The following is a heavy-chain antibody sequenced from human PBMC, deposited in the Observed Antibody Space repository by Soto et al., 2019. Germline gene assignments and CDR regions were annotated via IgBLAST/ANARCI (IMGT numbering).Heavy chain of an antibody. D-gene: IGHD6-13*01. CDR1: GGSISSYY. Sequence: SETLSLTCTVSGGSISSYYWSWIRQPPGKGLEWIGYIYYSGSTNYNPSLKSRVTISVDTSKNQFSLKLSSVTAADTAVYYCARVRAAAGTQFDPWGQGTLVTVS. CDR2: IYYSGST. V-gene: IGHV4-59*01. J-gene: IGHJ5*02. CDR3: ARVRAAAGTQFDP.